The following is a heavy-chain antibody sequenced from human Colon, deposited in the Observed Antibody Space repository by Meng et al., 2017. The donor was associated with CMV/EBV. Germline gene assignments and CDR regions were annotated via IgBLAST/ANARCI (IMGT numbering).Heavy chain of an antibody. CDR3: ARDTYYAIFGVVINQNYYYYGMDV. CDR1: GGTFSSYA. J-gene: IGHJ6*02. Sequence: SVKVSCKASGGTFSSYAISWVRQAPGQGLEWMGGIIPIFGTANYAQKFQGRVTITTDESTSTAYMELSSLRSDDTAVYYCARDTYYAIFGVVINQNYYYYGMDVWGQGTTVTVSS. CDR2: IIPIFGTA. D-gene: IGHD3-3*01. V-gene: IGHV1-69*05.